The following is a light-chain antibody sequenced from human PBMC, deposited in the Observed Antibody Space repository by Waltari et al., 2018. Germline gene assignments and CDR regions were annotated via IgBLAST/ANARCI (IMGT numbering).Light chain of an antibody. J-gene: IGKJ2*01. CDR3: MQSLQTPDT. V-gene: IGKV2-28*01. CDR2: LCA. CDR1: QSILHSNGYHY. Sequence: DIVMTQSPLSLPVTPGEPASISCRSSQSILHSNGYHYLDWFLQKPGQSPQLLIYLCANRASGVPDRFSGSGSGTDFTLTFSRVEAEDIGVYYCMQSLQTPDTFGQGTKLDIK.